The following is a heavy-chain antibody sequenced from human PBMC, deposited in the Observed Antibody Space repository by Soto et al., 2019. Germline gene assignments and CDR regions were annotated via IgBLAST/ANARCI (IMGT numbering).Heavy chain of an antibody. Sequence: ASVKVSCKASGYTFTSYGISWVRQAPGQGLEWMGWISAYNGNTNYAQKIQGRVTMTTDTSTSTAYMELRSLRSDDTAVYYCARDQYYDSSGYYYSWFDPWGQGTLVTVSS. CDR2: ISAYNGNT. J-gene: IGHJ5*02. D-gene: IGHD3-22*01. CDR1: GYTFTSYG. V-gene: IGHV1-18*01. CDR3: ARDQYYDSSGYYYSWFDP.